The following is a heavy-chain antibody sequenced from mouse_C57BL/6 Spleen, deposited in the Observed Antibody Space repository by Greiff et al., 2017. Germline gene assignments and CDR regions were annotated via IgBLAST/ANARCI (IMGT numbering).Heavy chain of an antibody. Sequence: VQLKQSGPELVKPGASVKISCKASGYSFTGYYMNWVKQSPEKSLEWIGEINPGTGGTTYNQKFKAKATLTVDKSSSTAYMQLKSLTSEDSAVYYCARDDGGAWFAYWGQGTLVTVSA. CDR1: GYSFTGYY. CDR2: INPGTGGT. J-gene: IGHJ3*01. D-gene: IGHD2-12*01. CDR3: ARDDGGAWFAY. V-gene: IGHV1-42*01.